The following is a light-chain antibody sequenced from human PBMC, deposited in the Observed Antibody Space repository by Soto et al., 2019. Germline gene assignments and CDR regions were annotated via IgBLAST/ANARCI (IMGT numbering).Light chain of an antibody. CDR2: GNS. CDR3: QSYDSSLSGWKV. J-gene: IGLJ2*01. CDR1: SSNIGAGYD. V-gene: IGLV1-40*01. Sequence: QSVLTQPPSLSGAPGQRVTISCTGSSSNIGAGYDVHWYQQLPGTAPKLLISGNSNRPSGVPDRFSGSKSGTSASLAITGLQAEDEADYYCQSYDSSLSGWKVFGGGTKLTVL.